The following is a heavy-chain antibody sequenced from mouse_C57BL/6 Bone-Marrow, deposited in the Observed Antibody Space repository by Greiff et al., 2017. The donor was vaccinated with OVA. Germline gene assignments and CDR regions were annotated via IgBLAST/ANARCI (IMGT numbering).Heavy chain of an antibody. J-gene: IGHJ4*01. CDR1: GFTFSSYA. CDR3: ARDGYYSNFDYYAMDY. CDR2: ISDGGSYT. D-gene: IGHD2-5*01. V-gene: IGHV5-4*01. Sequence: EVQLVESGGGLVKPGGSLKLSCAASGFTFSSYAMSWVRQTPEKRLEWVATISDGGSYTYYPDNVKGRFTISRDNAKNNLYLQMSHLKSEDTAMYYCARDGYYSNFDYYAMDYWGQGTSVTVSS.